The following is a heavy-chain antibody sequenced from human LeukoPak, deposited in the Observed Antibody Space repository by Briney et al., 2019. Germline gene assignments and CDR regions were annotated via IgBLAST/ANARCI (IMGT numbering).Heavy chain of an antibody. J-gene: IGHJ4*02. V-gene: IGHV3-23*01. CDR1: GFTFSSYA. CDR3: ARQTSGYYLHFDY. CDR2: ISGSGGST. Sequence: GGSLRLSCAAPGFTFSSYAMSWVRQAPGKGLEWVSAISGSGGSTYYADSVKGRFTISRDNSKNTLYLQMNSLRAEDTAVYYCARQTSGYYLHFDYWGQGTLVTVSS. D-gene: IGHD3-22*01.